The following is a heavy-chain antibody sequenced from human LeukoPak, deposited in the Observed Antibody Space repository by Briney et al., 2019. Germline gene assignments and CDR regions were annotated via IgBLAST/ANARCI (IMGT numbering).Heavy chain of an antibody. J-gene: IGHJ3*02. V-gene: IGHV4-30-4*07. D-gene: IGHD2-2*01. CDR2: IYYTGNT. Sequence: PSETLSLTCAVSGGSISSGGYSWSWIRQPPGKGMEWIAYIYYTGNTYFNPSLKSRVTISVDTSKNQFSLKVNSVTAADTAMYYCVKSNSRYQPWTLDIWGRGTMVTVSS. CDR3: VKSNSRYQPWTLDI. CDR1: GGSISSGGYS.